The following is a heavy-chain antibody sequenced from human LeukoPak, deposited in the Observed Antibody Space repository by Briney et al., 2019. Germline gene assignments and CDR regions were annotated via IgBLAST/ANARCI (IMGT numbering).Heavy chain of an antibody. CDR3: ARAFEWELLLDY. Sequence: GGSLRLSCAASGFTFSSYGMHWVRQAPGKGLEWVAFIRYDGSNKYYADSVKGRFTISRDNSKNTLYLHMNSLRAEDTAVYYCARAFEWELLLDYWGQGTLVTVSS. CDR1: GFTFSSYG. J-gene: IGHJ4*02. D-gene: IGHD1-26*01. CDR2: IRYDGSNK. V-gene: IGHV3-30*02.